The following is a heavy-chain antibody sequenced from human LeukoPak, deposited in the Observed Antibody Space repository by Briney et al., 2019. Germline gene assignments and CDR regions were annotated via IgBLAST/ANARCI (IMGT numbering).Heavy chain of an antibody. CDR2: INPNSGGT. CDR1: GYTSTGYY. Sequence: ASVKVSCKASGYTSTGYYMHCVRQAPGQGLEWMGWINPNSGGTNYAQKFQGSVTITTDTSISTAYMERSRLRSDDTAVYYRARDVGYSSSWSLDYWGQGTLVTVSS. V-gene: IGHV1-2*02. CDR3: ARDVGYSSSWSLDY. D-gene: IGHD6-13*01. J-gene: IGHJ4*02.